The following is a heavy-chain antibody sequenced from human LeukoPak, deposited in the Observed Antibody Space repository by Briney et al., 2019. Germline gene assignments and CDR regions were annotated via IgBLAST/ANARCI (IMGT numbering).Heavy chain of an antibody. CDR1: GGSISSGGYY. J-gene: IGHJ4*02. D-gene: IGHD3-22*01. CDR2: INHSGST. Sequence: PSQTLSLTCTVSGGSISSGGYYWSWIPQPPGKGLEWIGEINHSGSTNYNPSLKSRVTISVDTSKNQFSLKLSSVTAADTAVYYCARGRSLFTREYYYDSSGYPRLFDYWGQGTLVTVSS. V-gene: IGHV4-30-2*01. CDR3: ARGRSLFTREYYYDSSGYPRLFDY.